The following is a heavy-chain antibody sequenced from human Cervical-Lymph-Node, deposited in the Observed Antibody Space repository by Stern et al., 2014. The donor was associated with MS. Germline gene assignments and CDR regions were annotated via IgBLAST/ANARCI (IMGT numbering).Heavy chain of an antibody. CDR3: ARDSGHTDGMDV. CDR1: GFTFSSYD. CDR2: IGTAGDT. Sequence: EVHLVESGGGLVQPGGSLRLSCAASGFTFSSYDMHWVRQATGKGLEWVSAIGTAGDTYYPGSVKGRFTISRENAKNSLYLQMNSLRAGDTAVYYCARDSGHTDGMDVWGQGTTVTVSS. D-gene: IGHD3-10*01. J-gene: IGHJ6*02. V-gene: IGHV3-13*01.